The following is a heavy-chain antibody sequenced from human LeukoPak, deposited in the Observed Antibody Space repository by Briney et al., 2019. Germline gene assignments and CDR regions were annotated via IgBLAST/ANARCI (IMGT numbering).Heavy chain of an antibody. CDR3: ARKGQQLAGGPGLFDY. J-gene: IGHJ4*02. D-gene: IGHD6-13*01. Sequence: SETLSLTCTVSGGSISSYYWSWIRQPPGKGLEWIGYIYYSGGTNYNPSLKSRVTISVDTSKNQFSLKLSSVTAADTAVYYCARKGQQLAGGPGLFDYWGQGTLVTVSS. CDR2: IYYSGGT. CDR1: GGSISSYY. V-gene: IGHV4-59*01.